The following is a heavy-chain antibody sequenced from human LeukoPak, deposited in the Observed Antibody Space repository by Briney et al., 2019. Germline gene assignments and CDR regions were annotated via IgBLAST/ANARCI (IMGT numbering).Heavy chain of an antibody. CDR2: ISSSSSYI. V-gene: IGHV3-21*01. CDR1: GFTFSSYS. CDR3: ARDAIFGVVHDAFDI. J-gene: IGHJ3*02. Sequence: PGGSLRLSCAASGFTFSSYSMNWVRQAPGKGLEWVSSISSSSSYIYYADSVKGRFTISRDNAKNSLYLQMNSLRAEDTAVYYCARDAIFGVVHDAFDIWGQGTMVTVSS. D-gene: IGHD3-3*01.